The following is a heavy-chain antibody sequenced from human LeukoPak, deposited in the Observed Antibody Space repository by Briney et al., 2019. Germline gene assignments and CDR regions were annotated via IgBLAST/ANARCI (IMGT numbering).Heavy chain of an antibody. J-gene: IGHJ4*02. CDR3: AGEPGYCSSTSCYRYFDY. V-gene: IGHV1-18*04. Sequence: ASLKVSCKASGYTFTSYGISWVRQAPGQGLEWMGWIGAYNGNTNYAQKLQGRVTMTTDTSTSTAYMELRSLRSDDTAVYYCAGEPGYCSSTSCYRYFDYWGQGTLVTVSS. D-gene: IGHD2-2*01. CDR1: GYTFTSYG. CDR2: IGAYNGNT.